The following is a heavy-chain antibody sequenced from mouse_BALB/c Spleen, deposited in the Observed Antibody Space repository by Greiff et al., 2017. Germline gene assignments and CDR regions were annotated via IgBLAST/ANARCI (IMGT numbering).Heavy chain of an antibody. CDR1: GYTFTDYW. Sequence: VKLQQPGAELVMPGASVKMSCKASGYTFTDYWMHWVKQRPGQGLEWIGAIDTSDSYTSYNQKFKGKATLTVDESSSTAYMQLSSLTSEDSAVYYCAGGYGNYWGQGTTLTVSS. J-gene: IGHJ2*01. CDR3: AGGYGNY. D-gene: IGHD2-10*02. V-gene: IGHV1-69*01. CDR2: IDTSDSYT.